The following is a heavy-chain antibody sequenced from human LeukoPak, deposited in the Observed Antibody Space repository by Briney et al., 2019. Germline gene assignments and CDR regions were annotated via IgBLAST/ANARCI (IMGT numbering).Heavy chain of an antibody. CDR1: GFTFSSYG. CDR2: ISGSGGST. Sequence: PGGSLRLSCAASGFTFSSYGMSWVRQAPGKGLEWVSAISGSGGSTYYADSVKGRFTISRDNSKNTLYLQMNSLRAEDTAVYYCAKDQVGYLSPPYYFDYWGQGTLVTVSS. D-gene: IGHD6-25*01. CDR3: AKDQVGYLSPPYYFDY. J-gene: IGHJ4*02. V-gene: IGHV3-23*01.